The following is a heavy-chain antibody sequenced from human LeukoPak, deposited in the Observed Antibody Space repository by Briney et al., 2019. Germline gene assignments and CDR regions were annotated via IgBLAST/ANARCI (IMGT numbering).Heavy chain of an antibody. CDR2: IYHSGST. D-gene: IGHD6-25*01. CDR3: ARVSSVIRESLYYFDY. V-gene: IGHV4-38-2*02. Sequence: SETLSPTCTVSGYSISSGYYWGWIRQPPGKGLEWIGSIYHSGSTYYNPSLKSRVTISVDTSKNQFSLKLSSVTAADTAVYYCARVSSVIRESLYYFDYWGQGTLVTVSS. CDR1: GYSISSGYY. J-gene: IGHJ4*02.